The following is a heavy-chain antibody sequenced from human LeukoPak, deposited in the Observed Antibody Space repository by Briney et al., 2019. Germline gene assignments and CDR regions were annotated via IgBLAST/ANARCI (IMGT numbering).Heavy chain of an antibody. CDR3: ARLDPGITMVRGVIITDYYYYGMDV. CDR2: IYYSGST. D-gene: IGHD3-10*01. J-gene: IGHJ6*02. V-gene: IGHV4-59*08. Sequence: PSETLSLTCTVSGGSISSYYWSWNRQPPGKGLEWIGYIYYSGSTNYNPSLKSRVTISVDTSKNQFSLKLSSVTAADTAVYYCARLDPGITMVRGVIITDYYYYGMDVWGQGTTVTVSS. CDR1: GGSISSYY.